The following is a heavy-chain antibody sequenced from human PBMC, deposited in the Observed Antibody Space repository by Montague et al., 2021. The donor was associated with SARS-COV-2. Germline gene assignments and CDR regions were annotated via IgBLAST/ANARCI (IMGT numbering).Heavy chain of an antibody. CDR1: GSYLRGYL. J-gene: IGHJ5*02. V-gene: IGHV4-59*13. Sequence: SETLSLTCSVSGSYLRGYLWSWVRQPPGQRLEWIGYILYNGTATYNPALRSRLTMSVDMSRNQFSLELRSMTVTDTAFYYCTRGNGWYQPWGRGTLVTVSS. CDR2: ILYNGTA. CDR3: TRGNGWYQP. D-gene: IGHD2-8*01.